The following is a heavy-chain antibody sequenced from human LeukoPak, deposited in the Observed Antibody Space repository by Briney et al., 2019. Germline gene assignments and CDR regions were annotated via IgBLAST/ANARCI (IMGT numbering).Heavy chain of an antibody. J-gene: IGHJ3*02. D-gene: IGHD2-15*01. Sequence: GASVKVSCKASGYTFTSYGISWVRQAPGQGLEWMGWISVYNGHTNYAQKLQDRVTMTTETSTSTAYMELRSLRSDDTAVYYCAGDRGHCSGGSCYSDDAFDIWGQGTMVTVSS. CDR2: ISVYNGHT. CDR1: GYTFTSYG. V-gene: IGHV1-18*01. CDR3: AGDRGHCSGGSCYSDDAFDI.